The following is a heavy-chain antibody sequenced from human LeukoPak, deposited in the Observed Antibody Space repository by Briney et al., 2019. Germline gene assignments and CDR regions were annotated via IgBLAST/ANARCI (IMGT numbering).Heavy chain of an antibody. V-gene: IGHV1-69*01. D-gene: IGHD6-6*01. Sequence: SVKVSCKASGGTFSSYAISWVRQAPGQGLEWMGGIIPIFGTANYAQKFQGRVTITADESTSTAYMELSSLRSEDTAVHYCARARPSSSRSLYYYYMDVWGKGTTVTVSS. CDR1: GGTFSSYA. J-gene: IGHJ6*03. CDR3: ARARPSSSRSLYYYYMDV. CDR2: IIPIFGTA.